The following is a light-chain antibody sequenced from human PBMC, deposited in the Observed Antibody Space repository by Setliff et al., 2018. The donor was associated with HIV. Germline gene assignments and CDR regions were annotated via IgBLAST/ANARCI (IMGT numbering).Light chain of an antibody. J-gene: IGLJ1*01. CDR3: SSYTNTITLYV. CDR1: SSDIGGYNY. Sequence: QSALAQPASVSGSPGQSITISRTGTSSDIGGYNYVSWYQQHPGKAPKLMIYDVTNRPSGVSNRFSGSKSGNTASLTISGLQAEDEADYYCSSYTNTITLYVFGSGTKV. CDR2: DVT. V-gene: IGLV2-14*03.